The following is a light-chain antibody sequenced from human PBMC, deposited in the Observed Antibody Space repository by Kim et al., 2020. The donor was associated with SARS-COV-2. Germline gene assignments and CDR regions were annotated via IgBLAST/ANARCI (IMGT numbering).Light chain of an antibody. CDR3: MSRDTDGPHNYV. V-gene: IGLV3-19*01. CDR2: GKT. Sequence: LRQTVKTKCQGDSLRSSISSLYQQKPDQAPLLVIYGKTNRPSGIPDRFSGSSSGRTASLTITGTQAEDEADYYCMSRDTDGPHNYVFGPGTKVTVL. J-gene: IGLJ1*01. CDR1: SLRSSI.